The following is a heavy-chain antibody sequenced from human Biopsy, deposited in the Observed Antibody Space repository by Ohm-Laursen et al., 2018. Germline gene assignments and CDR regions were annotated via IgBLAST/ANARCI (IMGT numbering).Heavy chain of an antibody. Sequence: SSVKVSCKASGGPSSNYAFSWVRQAPGQGLEWVGRIVPILGHLNYAQRFQGRVSITADKSTTYVYMELSRLTSGDTAVYYCAADADGYYTEFVYWGPGTLVTVSS. V-gene: IGHV1-69*04. J-gene: IGHJ4*02. CDR1: GGPSSNYA. D-gene: IGHD3-3*01. CDR3: AADADGYYTEFVY. CDR2: IVPILGHL.